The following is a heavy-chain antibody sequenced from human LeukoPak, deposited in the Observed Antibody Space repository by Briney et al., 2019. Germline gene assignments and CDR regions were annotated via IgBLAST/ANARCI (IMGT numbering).Heavy chain of an antibody. V-gene: IGHV3-30*02. CDR2: IRFDGTSK. CDR3: ARGVEMATMFSFDY. J-gene: IGHJ4*02. D-gene: IGHD5-24*01. CDR1: GFTFSNYG. Sequence: GGSLRLSCAASGFTFSNYGMHWVRQAPGKGLEWVAFIRFDGTSKYYADSVKGRFTISRDNSKNTLYLQMNSLRAEDTAVYYCARGVEMATMFSFDYWGQGTLVTVSS.